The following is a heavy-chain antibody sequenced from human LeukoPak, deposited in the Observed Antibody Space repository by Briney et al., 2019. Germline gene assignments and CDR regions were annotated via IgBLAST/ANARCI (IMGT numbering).Heavy chain of an antibody. D-gene: IGHD2-2*01. Sequence: GGSLRLSCAASGFTFSSYSMNWVRQAPGKGLEWVSFISSSSSYIYYADSVKGRFTISRDNAKNSLYLQMNSLRAEDTAVYYCARDGDYCSSTSCYAFDIWGQGTMVTFSS. CDR1: GFTFSSYS. J-gene: IGHJ3*02. CDR3: ARDGDYCSSTSCYAFDI. CDR2: ISSSSSYI. V-gene: IGHV3-21*01.